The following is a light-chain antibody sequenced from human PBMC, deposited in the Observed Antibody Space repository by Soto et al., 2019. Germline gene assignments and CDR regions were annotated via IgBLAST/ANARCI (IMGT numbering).Light chain of an antibody. V-gene: IGKV3-15*01. CDR2: ATS. CDR3: KQYGAGPLP. J-gene: IGKJ4*01. Sequence: EIVVTQSPATLSVSPGERATLSCRASQSVGNNFAWYQQKPGQAPRLLIFATSTRATGVPARFSGSGSGTEFTLTFSSLQFEDFAVYYCKQYGAGPLPFGGGAKVEIE. CDR1: QSVGNN.